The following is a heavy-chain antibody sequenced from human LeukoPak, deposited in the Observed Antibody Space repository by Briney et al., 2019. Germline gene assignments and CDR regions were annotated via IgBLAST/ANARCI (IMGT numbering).Heavy chain of an antibody. D-gene: IGHD1-26*01. CDR2: IYYSGST. CDR3: ARGKSRGSHIDY. Sequence: SDTLSLTCTVSGPSISIYYGSWIRQPPGKGLEWIGYIYYSGSTNYNPSLKSRVTISVDTSKNQFSLKLSSVTAADTAVYYCARGKSRGSHIDYWGQGTLVTVSS. CDR1: GPSISIYY. J-gene: IGHJ4*02. V-gene: IGHV4-59*07.